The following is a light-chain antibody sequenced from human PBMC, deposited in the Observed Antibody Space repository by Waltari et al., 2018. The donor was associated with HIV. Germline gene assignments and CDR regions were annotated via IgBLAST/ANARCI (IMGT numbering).Light chain of an antibody. V-gene: IGKV3-15*01. CDR3: QQYNKWPWT. CDR1: QSVSNN. Sequence: TLSCRAGQSVSNNLAWFQQRPGQAPRLLISGASTRATDVSARFSGSGSGTEFTLTISSLQSEDFAIYYCQQYNKWPWTFGQGTKVGIK. CDR2: GAS. J-gene: IGKJ1*01.